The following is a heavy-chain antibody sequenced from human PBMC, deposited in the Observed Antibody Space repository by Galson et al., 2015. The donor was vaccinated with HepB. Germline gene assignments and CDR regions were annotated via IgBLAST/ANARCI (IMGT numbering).Heavy chain of an antibody. V-gene: IGHV3-23*01. D-gene: IGHD5-18*01. Sequence: SLRLSCAASGFPFRTYAMTWVRQAPGKGLEWVSGITGSGGMTFYADSVRGRFTISRDNAKNSLYLQMDSLRDEDTAVYYCSRYNVDWGQGTLVTVSS. CDR1: GFPFRTYA. CDR2: ITGSGGMT. CDR3: SRYNVD. J-gene: IGHJ4*02.